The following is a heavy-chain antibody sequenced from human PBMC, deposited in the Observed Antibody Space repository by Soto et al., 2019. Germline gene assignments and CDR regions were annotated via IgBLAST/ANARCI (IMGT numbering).Heavy chain of an antibody. CDR3: ARGGFYDILTGSFDY. V-gene: IGHV4-30-4*01. Sequence: SETLSLTCTVSGGSISSGDYYWSWIRQPPGKGLEWIGYIYYSGSTYYNPSLKSRVTISVDTSKNQFSLKLSSVTAADTAVYYCARGGFYDILTGSFDYWGQGTLVTVSS. D-gene: IGHD3-9*01. J-gene: IGHJ4*02. CDR2: IYYSGST. CDR1: GGSISSGDYY.